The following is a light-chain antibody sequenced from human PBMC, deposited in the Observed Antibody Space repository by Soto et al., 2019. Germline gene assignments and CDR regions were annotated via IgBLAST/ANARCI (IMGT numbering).Light chain of an antibody. V-gene: IGLV2-14*01. CDR1: SSDVGAYNY. J-gene: IGLJ3*02. Sequence: QSVLTQPASVSGSPGQSITISFTGTSSDVGAYNYVSWYQQHPGKVPKLIIYDVINRPSGVSSRFSGSKSVNTASLTISGLQAEDEADYYCTSYTSSVTLVFGGGTKLTVL. CDR3: TSYTSSVTLV. CDR2: DVI.